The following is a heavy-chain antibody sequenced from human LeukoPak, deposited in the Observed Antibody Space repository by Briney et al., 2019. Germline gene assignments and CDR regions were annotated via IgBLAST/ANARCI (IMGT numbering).Heavy chain of an antibody. Sequence: SVTLSLTCTVSGGSISSYYWSWIRQPPGKGLEWIGYIYYSGSTNYNPSLKSRVTISVDTSKNQFSLKLSSVTAADTAVYYCATLEGMIRFWGQGTLVTVSS. CDR1: GGSISSYY. J-gene: IGHJ4*02. D-gene: IGHD3-16*01. CDR2: IYYSGST. CDR3: ATLEGMIRF. V-gene: IGHV4-59*08.